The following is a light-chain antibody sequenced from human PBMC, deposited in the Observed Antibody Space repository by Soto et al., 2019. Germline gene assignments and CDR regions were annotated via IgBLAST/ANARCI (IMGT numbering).Light chain of an antibody. V-gene: IGLV1-44*01. CDR3: AAWDDSLMGV. CDR2: SNN. Sequence: QSVLTQPPSASGTPGQRVTISCSGSSSNIGSNTVSWYQQLPGTAPKLLIYSNNQRPSGVPDRFSGSKSGTSASLAISGLQSEDEADYYCAAWDDSLMGVFGTGTKVTVL. J-gene: IGLJ1*01. CDR1: SSNIGSNT.